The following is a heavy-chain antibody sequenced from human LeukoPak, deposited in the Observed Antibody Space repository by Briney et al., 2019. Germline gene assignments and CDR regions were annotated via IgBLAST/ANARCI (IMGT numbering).Heavy chain of an antibody. CDR2: ISGSGGST. Sequence: GGSLRLSCAASGFTFSNYAMSWVRQAPGKGLEWVSTISGSGGSTYYADSVKSRFTISRDNSKNTLYLQMNSLRAEDTAVYYCAKTHGSSWSHFDYWGQGTLVTVSS. CDR1: GFTFSNYA. J-gene: IGHJ4*02. D-gene: IGHD6-13*01. V-gene: IGHV3-23*01. CDR3: AKTHGSSWSHFDY.